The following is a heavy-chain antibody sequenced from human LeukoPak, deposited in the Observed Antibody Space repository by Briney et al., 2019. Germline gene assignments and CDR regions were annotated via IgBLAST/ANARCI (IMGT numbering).Heavy chain of an antibody. V-gene: IGHV3-48*03. D-gene: IGHD3-9*01. CDR2: INHSGSTK. Sequence: GGSLRLSCEGSGFSFSSFEMNWVRQTPGKGLEWISYINHSGSTKYYADSVKGRFTVSRDNAKNSLYLQMTSLRPEDSGIYFCARDLTILTSYLYDYWGQGNLVTVSS. J-gene: IGHJ4*02. CDR3: ARDLTILTSYLYDY. CDR1: GFSFSSFE.